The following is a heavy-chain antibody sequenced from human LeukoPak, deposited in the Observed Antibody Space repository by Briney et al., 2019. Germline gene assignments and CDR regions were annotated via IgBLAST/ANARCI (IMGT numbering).Heavy chain of an antibody. V-gene: IGHV3-7*01. CDR3: AREPKKFGDTAMASDY. Sequence: QPGGSLRLSCAASGFTFSSYWMSWVRQAPGKGLEWVANIKQDGSEKYYGDSVKGRFTISRDNAKNSLYPQMNSLRAEDTAVYYCAREPKKFGDTAMASDYWGQGTLVTVSS. D-gene: IGHD5-18*01. J-gene: IGHJ4*02. CDR1: GFTFSSYW. CDR2: IKQDGSEK.